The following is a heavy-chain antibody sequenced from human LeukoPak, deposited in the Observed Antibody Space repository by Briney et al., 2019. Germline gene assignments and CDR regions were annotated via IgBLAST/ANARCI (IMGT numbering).Heavy chain of an antibody. CDR3: ARGPSGSPNNWFDP. D-gene: IGHD1-26*01. J-gene: IGHJ5*02. CDR1: GYTFTSYA. CDR2: INAGNGNT. V-gene: IGHV1-3*01. Sequence: ASVKVSCKASGYTFTSYAMHWVRQAPGQRLEWMGWINAGNGNTKYSQKFQGRVTITRDTSASTAYMELSSLRSEDTAVYYCARGPSGSPNNWFDPWGQGTLVTVSS.